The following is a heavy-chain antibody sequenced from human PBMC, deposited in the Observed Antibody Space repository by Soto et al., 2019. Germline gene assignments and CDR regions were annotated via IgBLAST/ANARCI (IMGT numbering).Heavy chain of an antibody. D-gene: IGHD6-13*01. CDR2: ISAYNGNT. J-gene: IGHJ4*02. CDR1: SYTFTSYG. V-gene: IGHV1-18*01. CDR3: ARDIRYSSRWYYFAY. Sequence: ASVKVSCKASSYTFTSYGISWVRQAPGQGLEWMGWISAYNGNTNYAQKLQGRVTMTTDTSTSTAYMELRSLRSDDTAVYYCARDIRYSSRWYYFAYWGQGTLVTVSS.